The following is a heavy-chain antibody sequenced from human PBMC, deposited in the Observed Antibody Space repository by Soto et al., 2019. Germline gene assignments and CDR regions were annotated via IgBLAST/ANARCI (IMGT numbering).Heavy chain of an antibody. V-gene: IGHV3-23*01. J-gene: IGHJ4*02. Sequence: PGGSLRLSCAASGFTFNIYAMTWVRQAPGKGLEWVSTNGATGRTTYYSDAVKGRFTVSRDNSKNTLDLQISNLRAEDTAVYYCATVHNTSRSFDYWGQGTLVTVSS. CDR1: GFTFNIYA. CDR3: ATVHNTSRSFDY. D-gene: IGHD1-20*01. CDR2: NGATGRTT.